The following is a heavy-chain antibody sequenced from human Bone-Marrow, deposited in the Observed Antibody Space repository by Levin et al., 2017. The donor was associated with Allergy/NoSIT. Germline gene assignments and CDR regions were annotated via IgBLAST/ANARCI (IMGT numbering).Heavy chain of an antibody. V-gene: IGHV1-69*02. D-gene: IGHD2-2*02. J-gene: IGHJ4*02. CDR2: IIPLLDIV. CDR3: ARDRAGVIPAVQSDY. CDR1: GDTFSSYT. Sequence: SVKVSCKASGDTFSSYTINWLRQAPGQGLEWMGRIIPLLDIVNTAQNFQGRVTFTADKSTDTAYMELTNLASGDTAIYYCARDRAGVIPAVQSDYWGQGTLVTVSS.